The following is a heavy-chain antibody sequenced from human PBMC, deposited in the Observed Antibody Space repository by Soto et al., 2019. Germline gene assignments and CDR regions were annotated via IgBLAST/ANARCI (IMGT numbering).Heavy chain of an antibody. CDR1: GGSVSSSSYS. J-gene: IGHJ6*02. D-gene: IGHD2-2*03. Sequence: PSETLSLTCTVSGGSVSSSSYSWGWIRQSPGKGLEWIGTIYSSENTYYNPSLLSRVTISVDTSKNEFSLRLSSVTAADTAVYYWARLNGYCISTNCRGYSGMDVWGQGSTVPVSS. CDR3: ARLNGYCISTNCRGYSGMDV. CDR2: IYSSENT. V-gene: IGHV4-39*01.